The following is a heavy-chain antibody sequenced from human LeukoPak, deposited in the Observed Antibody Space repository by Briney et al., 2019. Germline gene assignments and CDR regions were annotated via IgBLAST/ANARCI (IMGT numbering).Heavy chain of an antibody. V-gene: IGHV1-18*01. D-gene: IGHD3-3*01. Sequence: GASVKVSCKASGYTFTSYGISWVRQAPGQGLEWMGWISAYNGNTNYAQKLQGRVTMTRDTSTSTVYMELSSLRSEDTAVYYCARARELRFLAQYYYYGMDVWGQGTTVTVSS. J-gene: IGHJ6*02. CDR2: ISAYNGNT. CDR3: ARARELRFLAQYYYYGMDV. CDR1: GYTFTSYG.